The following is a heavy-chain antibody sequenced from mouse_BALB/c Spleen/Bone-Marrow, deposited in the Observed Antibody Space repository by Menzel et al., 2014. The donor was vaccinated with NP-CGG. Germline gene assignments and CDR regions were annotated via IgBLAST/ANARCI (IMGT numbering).Heavy chain of an antibody. D-gene: IGHD1-2*01. Sequence: EVNLVESGGGLVQPGGSLKLSCAASGFTFSSYGMSWVRQTPDKGLELVANINSDGGSTYYSDSVKGRFTISRDDAKNTLNLQMSSLKSEDTAMYYCSRGVDHYSWFAYWGQGTLVTVSA. CDR2: INSDGGST. J-gene: IGHJ3*01. CDR1: GFTFSSYG. CDR3: SRGVDHYSWFAY. V-gene: IGHV5-6-3*01.